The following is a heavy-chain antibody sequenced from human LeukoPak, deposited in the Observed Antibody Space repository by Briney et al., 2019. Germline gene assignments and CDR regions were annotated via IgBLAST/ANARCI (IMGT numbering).Heavy chain of an antibody. CDR1: GFTFSSYG. V-gene: IGHV3-30*02. D-gene: IGHD6-19*01. Sequence: GGSLRLSCAASGFTFSSYGMHWVRQAPGKGLEWVAVIWYDGSNKYYADSVKGRFTISRDNSKNTLYLQMNSLRAEDTAVYYCAKDHLRYSTVWFYFDYWGQGTLVTVSS. CDR3: AKDHLRYSTVWFYFDY. CDR2: IWYDGSNK. J-gene: IGHJ4*02.